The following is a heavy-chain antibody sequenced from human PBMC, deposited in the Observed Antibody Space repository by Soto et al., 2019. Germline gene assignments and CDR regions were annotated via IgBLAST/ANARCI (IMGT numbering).Heavy chain of an antibody. D-gene: IGHD2-21*02. CDR2: ISYDGSKK. CDR1: GFSFSSYA. V-gene: IGHV3-30-3*01. CDR3: ARDRVVTARYFYY. J-gene: IGHJ4*02. Sequence: GGSLRLSCAASGFSFSSYAMHWVRQAPGKGLEWVAAISYDGSKKYNADSVKGRFTISRDNSKNTLYMQMNSLRPEDTAVYYCARDRVVTARYFYYSGQGTMVTVS.